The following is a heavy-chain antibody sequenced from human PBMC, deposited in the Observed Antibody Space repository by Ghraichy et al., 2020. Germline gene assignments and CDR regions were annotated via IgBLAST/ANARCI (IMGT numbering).Heavy chain of an antibody. D-gene: IGHD5-12*01. CDR2: IYYSGST. J-gene: IGHJ4*02. Sequence: SETLSLTCTVSGGSISSGDYYWSWIRQPPGKGLEWIGYIYYSGSTYYNPSLKSRVTISVDTSKNQFSLKLSSVTAADTAVYYCARESYSGYEYTPSYFDYWGQGTLVTVSS. CDR1: GGSISSGDYY. V-gene: IGHV4-30-4*01. CDR3: ARESYSGYEYTPSYFDY.